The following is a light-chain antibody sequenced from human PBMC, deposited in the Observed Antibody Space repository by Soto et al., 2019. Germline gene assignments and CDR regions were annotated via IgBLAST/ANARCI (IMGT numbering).Light chain of an antibody. CDR2: GAS. V-gene: IGKV3-15*01. Sequence: EIVMTQSPATLSLSPGERAALSCRASQSINSELAWYQQKPGQPPRLLIYGASTRATGVPARFTGSESGSEFTLTISSLQSEDFAVYYCQQYNNWPPYTFGQGTKLEIK. CDR3: QQYNNWPPYT. J-gene: IGKJ2*01. CDR1: QSINSE.